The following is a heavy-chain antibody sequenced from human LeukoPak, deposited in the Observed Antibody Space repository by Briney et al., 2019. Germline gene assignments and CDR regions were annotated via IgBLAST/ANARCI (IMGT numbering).Heavy chain of an antibody. CDR2: MNPNIGNT. J-gene: IGHJ4*02. CDR3: ARDPLAYGGPSL. CDR1: GYSFTNYD. Sequence: ASVKVSCKASGYSFTNYDINWVRQASGQGLEWMAWMNPNIGNTGYAQKFQGRVTITRNTSISTAYMEVSSLRSEDTAVYYCARDPLAYGGPSLWGQGTLVTVSS. D-gene: IGHD4-23*01. V-gene: IGHV1-8*03.